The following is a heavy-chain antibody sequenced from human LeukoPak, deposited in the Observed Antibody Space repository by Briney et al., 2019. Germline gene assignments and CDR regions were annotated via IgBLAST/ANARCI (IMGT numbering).Heavy chain of an antibody. CDR1: GFTFSNFG. CDR2: IWYDGTNK. D-gene: IGHD3-22*01. CDR3: ARVVEDYYDSSGDPDAFEI. Sequence: GGSLRLSCAASGFTFSNFGMHWVRQAPGKGLEWVAVIWYDGTNKYYADSVKGRFTISRDNSKNTLYLQMNSLRVEDTAVYYCARVVEDYYDSSGDPDAFEIWGQGTMVTVS. V-gene: IGHV3-33*01. J-gene: IGHJ3*02.